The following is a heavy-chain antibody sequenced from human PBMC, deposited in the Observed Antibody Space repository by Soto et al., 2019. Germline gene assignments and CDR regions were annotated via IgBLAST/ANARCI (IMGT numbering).Heavy chain of an antibody. CDR1: GGSISSYY. Sequence: SETLSLTCTVSGGSISSYYWSWIRQPPGKGLEWIGYIYYSGSTNYNPSLKSRVTISVDTSKNQFSLKLSSVTAADTAVYYCASSVYVDTAMAIFDYWGQGTLVTVSS. D-gene: IGHD5-18*01. J-gene: IGHJ4*02. CDR2: IYYSGST. V-gene: IGHV4-59*01. CDR3: ASSVYVDTAMAIFDY.